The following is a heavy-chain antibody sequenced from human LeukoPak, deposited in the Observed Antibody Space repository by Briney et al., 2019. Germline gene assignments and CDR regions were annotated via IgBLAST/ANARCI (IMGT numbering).Heavy chain of an antibody. Sequence: PGASLRLSCAASGFTFSSYGMHWVRQAPGKGLEWVAFIRYDGSNKYYADSVKGRFTISRDNSKNTLYLQMNSLRAEDTAVYYCAKVPLLPLVGYCSSTSCYPFDYWGQGTLVTVSS. CDR1: GFTFSSYG. CDR2: IRYDGSNK. CDR3: AKVPLLPLVGYCSSTSCYPFDY. J-gene: IGHJ4*02. D-gene: IGHD2-2*03. V-gene: IGHV3-30*02.